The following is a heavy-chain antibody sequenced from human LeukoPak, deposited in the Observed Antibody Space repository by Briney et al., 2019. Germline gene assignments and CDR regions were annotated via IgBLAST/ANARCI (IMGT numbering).Heavy chain of an antibody. CDR3: ARQSLRGVSYFAF. CDR1: GYTFTSFW. J-gene: IGHJ4*02. Sequence: GESLKISCKSSGYTFTSFWIGWVRPMPGKGLGWMGIIYPGDSDTRYSPSFQGQVTISADKSIDTAYLHWSSLKASDTAMYYCARQSLRGVSYFAFWGQGTLVTVSS. D-gene: IGHD3-10*01. V-gene: IGHV5-51*01. CDR2: IYPGDSDT.